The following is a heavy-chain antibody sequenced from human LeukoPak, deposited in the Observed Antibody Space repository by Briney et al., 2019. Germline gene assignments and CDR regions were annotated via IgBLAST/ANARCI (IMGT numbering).Heavy chain of an antibody. J-gene: IGHJ4*02. Sequence: GGSLRLSCAASGFTFSNYGMHWVRQAPGKGLEWVAVIWYDGSNEYYADSVKGRFTISRDNSKNTLNLQMNSLRVEDTAVYYCARPRELYYFDYWGQGTLVTVSA. CDR1: GFTFSNYG. V-gene: IGHV3-33*01. CDR3: ARPRELYYFDY. CDR2: IWYDGSNE. D-gene: IGHD3-10*01.